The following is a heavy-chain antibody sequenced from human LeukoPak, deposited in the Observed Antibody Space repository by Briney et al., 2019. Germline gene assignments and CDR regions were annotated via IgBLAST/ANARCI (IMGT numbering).Heavy chain of an antibody. V-gene: IGHV3-30*03. CDR1: GFTFSNYG. CDR2: ISYDGSNK. Sequence: GGSLRLSCAASGFTFSNYGMHWVRQAPGKGLEWVAVISYDGSNKYYADSVKGRVTISRDNSKNTLYLQMNSLRPEDTAVYYCASYSSSWYEYNYWGQGTLVTVSS. D-gene: IGHD6-13*01. J-gene: IGHJ4*02. CDR3: ASYSSSWYEYNY.